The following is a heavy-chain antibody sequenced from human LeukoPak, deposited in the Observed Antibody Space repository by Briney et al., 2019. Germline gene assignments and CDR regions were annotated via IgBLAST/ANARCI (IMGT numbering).Heavy chain of an antibody. D-gene: IGHD3-9*01. V-gene: IGHV1-24*01. J-gene: IGHJ5*02. CDR3: ATRYRPGNWFDP. CDR2: FDPEDGDT. CDR1: GYTLTELS. Sequence: ASVKVSCKVSGYTLTELSMHWVRQAPGKGLEWMGGFDPEDGDTFYAQKFQGRVTMTEDTSTDTAYMELSSLSSEDTAVYYCATRYRPGNWFDPWGQGTLVTVSS.